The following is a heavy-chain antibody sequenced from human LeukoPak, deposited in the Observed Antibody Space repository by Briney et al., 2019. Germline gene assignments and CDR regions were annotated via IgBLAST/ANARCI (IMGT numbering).Heavy chain of an antibody. J-gene: IGHJ4*02. V-gene: IGHV1-24*01. CDR3: ATGPVSPYQLLGPYYFDY. CDR2: FDPEDGET. Sequence: ASVKVSCKVSGYTLTELSMHWVRQAPGKGLEWMGGFDPEDGETIYAQKFQGRVTMTEDTSTDTAYMELSGLRSEDTAVYYCATGPVSPYQLLGPYYFDYWGQGTLVTVSS. D-gene: IGHD2-2*01. CDR1: GYTLTELS.